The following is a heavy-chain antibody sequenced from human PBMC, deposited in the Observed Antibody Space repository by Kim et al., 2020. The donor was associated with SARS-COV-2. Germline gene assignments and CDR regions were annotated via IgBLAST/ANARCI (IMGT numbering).Heavy chain of an antibody. V-gene: IGHV4-39*07. CDR3: ARDLWFGELLKGCFDY. CDR2: IYYSGST. J-gene: IGHJ4*02. Sequence: LETLSLTCTVSGGSISSSSYYWGWIRQPPGKGLEWIGSIYYSGSTYYNPSLKSRVTISVDTSKNQFSLKLSSVTAADTAVYYCARDLWFGELLKGCFDYWGQGTLVTVSS. D-gene: IGHD3-10*01. CDR1: GGSISSSSYY.